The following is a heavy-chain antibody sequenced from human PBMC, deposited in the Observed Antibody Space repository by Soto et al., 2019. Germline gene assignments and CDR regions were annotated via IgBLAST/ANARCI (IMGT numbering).Heavy chain of an antibody. V-gene: IGHV4-61*08. CDR3: ARVDVRRYYGMDV. Sequence: SETLSLTCTVSGGSISSGGYYWSWTRQPPGKGLEWIGYIYYSGSTNYNPSLKSRVTISVDTSKNQFSLKLGSVTAADTAVYYCARVDVRRYYGMDVWGQGTTVTVSS. CDR1: GGSISSGGYY. J-gene: IGHJ6*02. D-gene: IGHD3-10*02. CDR2: IYYSGST.